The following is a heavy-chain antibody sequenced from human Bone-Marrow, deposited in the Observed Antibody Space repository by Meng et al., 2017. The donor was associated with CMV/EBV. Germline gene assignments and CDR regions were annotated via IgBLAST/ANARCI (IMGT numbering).Heavy chain of an antibody. D-gene: IGHD6-13*01. CDR1: GYSFTSYW. Sequence: KVSCKGSGYSFTSYWIGWVRQMPGKGLEWMGIIYPGDSDTRYSPSFQGQVTISADKSISTAYLQWSSLKASDTAMYHCARHFSYSSSSWSDNWFDPWGQGTLVTVSS. CDR3: ARHFSYSSSSWSDNWFDP. J-gene: IGHJ5*02. CDR2: IYPGDSDT. V-gene: IGHV5-51*01.